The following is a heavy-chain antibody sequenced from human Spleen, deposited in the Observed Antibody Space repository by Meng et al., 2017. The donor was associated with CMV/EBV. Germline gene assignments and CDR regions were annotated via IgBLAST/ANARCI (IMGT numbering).Heavy chain of an antibody. CDR2: INPNSGGT. V-gene: IGHV1-2*02. D-gene: IGHD3-22*01. CDR3: ARDYYDSSGYPDY. CDR1: GYTFTGYY. J-gene: IGHJ4*02. Sequence: ASVKVSCKASGYTFTGYYMHWVRQAPGQGLEWMGWINPNSGGTNFAQKFQGRVTMTRDTSISTAYMELSRLRSDDTAVYYCARDYYDSSGYPDYWGQGTLVTVSS.